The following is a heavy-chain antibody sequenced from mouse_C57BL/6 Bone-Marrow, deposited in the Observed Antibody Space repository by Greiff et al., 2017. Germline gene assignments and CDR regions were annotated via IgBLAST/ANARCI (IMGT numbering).Heavy chain of an antibody. D-gene: IGHD2-2*01. CDR2: IDPSDSYT. Sequence: QVQLQQPGAELVMPGASVKLSCKASGYTFTSYWMHWVKQRPGQGLEWIGEIDPSDSYTNYNQKFKGKSTLTVDKSSSTAYMQLSSLTSEDSAVYYCAIYYGYFFAYWGQGTLVTVSA. CDR3: AIYYGYFFAY. V-gene: IGHV1-69*01. J-gene: IGHJ3*01. CDR1: GYTFTSYW.